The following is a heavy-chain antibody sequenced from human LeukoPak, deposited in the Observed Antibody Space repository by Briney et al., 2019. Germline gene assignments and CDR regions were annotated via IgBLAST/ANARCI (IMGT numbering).Heavy chain of an antibody. CDR3: ASWGAGGNS. CDR1: GFTSSSYW. CDR2: INPDGSGK. V-gene: IGHV3-7*01. Sequence: GGSLSLSCEASGFTSSSYWMNGRRQVPGKGLDWVANINPDGSGKRYVDSVKGRFTIARDNADNSLSLQMNSLRAEDTAVYYCASWGAGGNSWGQGTLVTVSS. D-gene: IGHD3-16*01. J-gene: IGHJ4*02.